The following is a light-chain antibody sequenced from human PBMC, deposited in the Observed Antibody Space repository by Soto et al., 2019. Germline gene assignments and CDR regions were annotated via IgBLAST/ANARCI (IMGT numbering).Light chain of an antibody. CDR1: PAIDSW. CDR2: TGS. CDR3: QQSESTSWT. Sequence: DIQMTQSPSSVSASVGARVTITCRASPAIDSWLAWYQQKPGEAPKLLIFTGSLLHSGVPPRFSGSGSGTDFTLTISSLQPEDFATYYCQQSESTSWTFGQGTKVDIK. V-gene: IGKV1-12*01. J-gene: IGKJ1*01.